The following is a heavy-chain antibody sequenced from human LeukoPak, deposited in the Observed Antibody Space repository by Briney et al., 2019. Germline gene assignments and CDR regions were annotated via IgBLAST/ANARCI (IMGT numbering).Heavy chain of an antibody. J-gene: IGHJ6*03. CDR2: IKQDGSEK. Sequence: GGSLRLSCAASGFTFSSYWMSWVRQAPGKGLEWVANIKQDGSEKYYVDSVKGRFTISRDNAKNSLYLQMNSLRAEDTAVYYCAREQNMGYYYYMDVWGKGTTVTVSS. CDR3: AREQNMGYYYYMDV. V-gene: IGHV3-7*01. CDR1: GFTFSSYW.